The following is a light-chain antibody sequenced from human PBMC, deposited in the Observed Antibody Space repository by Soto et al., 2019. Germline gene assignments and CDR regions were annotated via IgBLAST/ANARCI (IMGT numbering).Light chain of an antibody. J-gene: IGKJ3*01. Sequence: EIVLTQSPGTLSLSPGGRASLFCRASQIVGPYLAWYQQKPGQAPRLLIYGASSRATAIPDRFSGSGSETDFTLTISRLDPEDCAVYYCQQYVSSPFTFGPGTKVEIK. CDR2: GAS. CDR3: QQYVSSPFT. V-gene: IGKV3-20*01. CDR1: QIVGPY.